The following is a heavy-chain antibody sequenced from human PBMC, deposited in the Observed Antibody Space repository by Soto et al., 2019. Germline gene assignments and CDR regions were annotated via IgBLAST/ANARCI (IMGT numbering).Heavy chain of an antibody. J-gene: IGHJ4*02. D-gene: IGHD1-26*01. CDR2: IWYDGSNK. Sequence: QVHLVESGGGVVQPGRSLRLSCATSGFTFSTYGMHWLRQAPGKGLEWVAVIWYDGSNKYYADSVKGRFTISRDNSKNMLYLQMNSLRAEDTAVYYCARAVGPFDYWGQGTLVTVSS. V-gene: IGHV3-33*01. CDR3: ARAVGPFDY. CDR1: GFTFSTYG.